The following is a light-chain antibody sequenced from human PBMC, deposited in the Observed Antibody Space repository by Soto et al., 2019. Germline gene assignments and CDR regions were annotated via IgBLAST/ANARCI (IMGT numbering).Light chain of an antibody. CDR1: SSDVGGHNY. CDR3: SSYTTSSTLV. J-gene: IGLJ2*01. Sequence: QSVLTQPASVSGAPGQSITISCTGTSSDVGGHNYVSWYRQHPGKAPKLMIYEVTNRPSGISNRFSGSKSGNTASLTISGLQAEDEADYYCSSYTTSSTLVFGGGTQLTVL. V-gene: IGLV2-14*01. CDR2: EVT.